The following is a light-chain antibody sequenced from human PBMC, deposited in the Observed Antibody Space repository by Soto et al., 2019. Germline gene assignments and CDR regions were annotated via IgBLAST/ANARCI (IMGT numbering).Light chain of an antibody. CDR2: GVS. Sequence: EIVLTQSPDTLSVSPGERATLSCRASQAIASHFFAWYQHKPGQAPRLLIFGVSNRATDIQDRFSGSGSGTDFTFSISSLEPEDFGVYFCQQYGPSPSFGPGTIVDI. CDR1: QAIASHF. J-gene: IGKJ3*01. V-gene: IGKV3-20*01. CDR3: QQYGPSPS.